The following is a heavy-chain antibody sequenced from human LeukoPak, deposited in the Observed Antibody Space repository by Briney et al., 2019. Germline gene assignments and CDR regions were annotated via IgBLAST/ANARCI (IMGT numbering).Heavy chain of an antibody. CDR1: GFTFSSYS. CDR2: ISSSSSTI. Sequence: GGSLRLSCAASGFTFSSYSMHWVRQAPGKGLEWVSYISSSSSTIYYADSVKGRFIISRDNAKNSLYLQMNSLRAEDTAVYYCASAGSIHDSSGYYYRFDYWGQGTQVTVSS. J-gene: IGHJ4*02. D-gene: IGHD3-22*01. V-gene: IGHV3-48*04. CDR3: ASAGSIHDSSGYYYRFDY.